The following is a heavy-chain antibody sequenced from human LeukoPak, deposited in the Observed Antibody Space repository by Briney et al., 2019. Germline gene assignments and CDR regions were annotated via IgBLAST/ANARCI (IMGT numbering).Heavy chain of an antibody. J-gene: IGHJ5*02. CDR2: ISWNSGSI. Sequence: GGSLRLSCAASGFTFDDYAMHWVRHAPGKGLEWVSGISWNSGSIGYADSVKGRFTISRDNAKNSLYLQMNSLRAEDTALYYCAKGSYDTVRNWFDPWGQGTLVTVSS. D-gene: IGHD3-22*01. V-gene: IGHV3-9*01. CDR1: GFTFDDYA. CDR3: AKGSYDTVRNWFDP.